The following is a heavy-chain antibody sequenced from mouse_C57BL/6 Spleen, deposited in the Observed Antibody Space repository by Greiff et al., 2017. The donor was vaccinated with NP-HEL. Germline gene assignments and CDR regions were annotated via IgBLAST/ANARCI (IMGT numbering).Heavy chain of an antibody. CDR3: ARPVTTVVADYAMDY. CDR1: GYTFTSYW. J-gene: IGHJ4*01. CDR2: IDPNSGGT. D-gene: IGHD1-1*01. V-gene: IGHV1-72*01. Sequence: VKLQQPGAELVKPGASVKLSCKASGYTFTSYWMHWVKQRPGRGLEWIGRIDPNSGGTKYNEKLKSKATLTVDKPSSTAYMQLSSLTSEDSAVYYCARPVTTVVADYAMDYWGQGTSVTVSS.